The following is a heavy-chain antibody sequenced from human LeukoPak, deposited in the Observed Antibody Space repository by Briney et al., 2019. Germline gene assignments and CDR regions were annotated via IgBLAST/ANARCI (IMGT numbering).Heavy chain of an antibody. V-gene: IGHV3-21*01. CDR2: ISSSGSYI. D-gene: IGHD1-26*01. CDR3: ARDRMGGSYKRTDY. J-gene: IGHJ4*02. CDR1: GFTFSSYS. Sequence: WGSLRLSCAASGFTFSSYSRNWVRQAPGKGLEWVSSISSSGSYIYYADSVKGRFPISRDNAKTSLYLQMNSLRAEDTAVYYCARDRMGGSYKRTDYWGQGTLVTVSS.